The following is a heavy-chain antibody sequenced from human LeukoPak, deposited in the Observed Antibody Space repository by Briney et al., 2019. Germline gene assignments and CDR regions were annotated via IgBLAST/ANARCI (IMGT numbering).Heavy chain of an antibody. CDR1: GFIVTHFG. V-gene: IGHV3-33*01. CDR3: ARQGWLQLNFLDY. Sequence: PGRSLRLSCAASGFIVTHFGMHWVRQAPGKGLEWVALIWSDGSKENYADSVRGRFSISRDKSKNTLYLQMNSLRVEDTAVYYCARQGWLQLNFLDYWGQGALVTVSS. D-gene: IGHD5-24*01. J-gene: IGHJ4*02. CDR2: IWSDGSKE.